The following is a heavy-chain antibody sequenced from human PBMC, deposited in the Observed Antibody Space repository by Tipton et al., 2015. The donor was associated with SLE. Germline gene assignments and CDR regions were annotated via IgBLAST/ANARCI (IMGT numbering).Heavy chain of an antibody. CDR3: ARDGRRWLQPSGWFDP. Sequence: TLSLTCTVSGGSISSYYWGWIRQPPGKGLEWIGYIYYSGSTNYNPSLKSRVTISVDTSKNQFSLKLSSVTAADTAVYYCARDGRRWLQPSGWFDPWGQGTLVTVSS. D-gene: IGHD5-24*01. CDR2: IYYSGST. J-gene: IGHJ5*02. V-gene: IGHV4-59*01. CDR1: GGSISSYY.